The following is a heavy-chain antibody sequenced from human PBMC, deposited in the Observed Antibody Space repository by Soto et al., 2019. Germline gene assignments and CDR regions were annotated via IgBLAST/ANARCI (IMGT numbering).Heavy chain of an antibody. V-gene: IGHV1-69*02. CDR1: GGTFSSYT. D-gene: IGHD2-2*01. CDR3: ARGCSPAAMFYYFDY. Sequence: QVQLVQSGAEVKKPGSSVKVSCKASGGTFSSYTISWVRQAPGQGLEWMGRIIPILGIANYAQKFQGRVTITADKSTSTAYMELSSLRSEDTAVYYCARGCSPAAMFYYFDYWGQGTLVTVSS. CDR2: IIPILGIA. J-gene: IGHJ4*02.